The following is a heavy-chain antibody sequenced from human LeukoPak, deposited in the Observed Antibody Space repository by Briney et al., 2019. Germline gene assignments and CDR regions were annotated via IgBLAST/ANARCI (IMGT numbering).Heavy chain of an antibody. Sequence: GGSLRLSCAASGFTFSSYSMNWVRQAPGKGLEWVSSISSSSSYIYYADSVKGRFTISRDNAKNSLYLQMNSLRAEDTAVYYCARDDFSSALCCPAFDYWGQGTLVTVSS. D-gene: IGHD6-6*01. CDR1: GFTFSSYS. CDR2: ISSSSSYI. V-gene: IGHV3-21*01. J-gene: IGHJ4*02. CDR3: ARDDFSSALCCPAFDY.